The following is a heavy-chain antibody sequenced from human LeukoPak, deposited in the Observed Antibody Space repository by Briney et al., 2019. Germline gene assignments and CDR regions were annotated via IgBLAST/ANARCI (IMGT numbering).Heavy chain of an antibody. CDR2: ISVYNGNT. CDR3: ARDRLTYYSGSGSDF. D-gene: IGHD3-10*01. V-gene: IGHV1-18*01. CDR1: GYTFTAYG. J-gene: IGHJ4*02. Sequence: ASVKVSCKASGYTFTAYGISWVRQAPGQGLEWMGWISVYNGNTNYTPKLQGRVTMTTDTSTSTAYMEPRSLRSDDTAVYYCARDRLTYYSGSGSDFWGQGTLVTVSS.